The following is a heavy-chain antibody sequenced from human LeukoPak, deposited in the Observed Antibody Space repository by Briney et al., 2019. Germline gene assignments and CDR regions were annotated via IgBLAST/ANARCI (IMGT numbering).Heavy chain of an antibody. D-gene: IGHD3-16*01. CDR3: ARHWSIGGPGGYYFDY. V-gene: IGHV4-39*01. CDR2: IYYSGST. CDR1: GGSISSSSYY. J-gene: IGHJ4*02. Sequence: SETLSLACTVSGGSISSSSYYWGWIRQPPGKGLEWIGSIYYSGSTYYNPSLKSRVTISVDTSKNQFSLKLSSVTAADTAVYYCARHWSIGGPGGYYFDYWGQGTLVTVSS.